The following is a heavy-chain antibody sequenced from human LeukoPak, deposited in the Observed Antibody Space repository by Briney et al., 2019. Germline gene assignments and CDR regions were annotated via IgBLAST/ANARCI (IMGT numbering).Heavy chain of an antibody. D-gene: IGHD6-13*01. CDR3: ASSYSSSWYYFDY. Sequence: PSETLSLTCTVPAGSISSYYWSWIRQPPGKGLERIGYIYYSGSTNYNPSLKSRVTISVDTSKNQFSLKLSSVTAADTAVYYCASSYSSSWYYFDYWGQGTLVTVSS. V-gene: IGHV4-59*01. J-gene: IGHJ4*02. CDR2: IYYSGST. CDR1: AGSISSYY.